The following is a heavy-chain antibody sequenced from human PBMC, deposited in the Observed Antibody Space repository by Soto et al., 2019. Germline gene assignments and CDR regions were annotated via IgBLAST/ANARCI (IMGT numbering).Heavy chain of an antibody. CDR1: GDSITSNSYF. J-gene: IGHJ4*02. V-gene: IGHV4-39*01. CDR3: ARHFSVDHFDY. CDR2: IYYSGST. Sequence: QLQLQESGPGLVKPSETLSLTCTVSGDSITSNSYFWALIRQPPGKGLEWIGSIYYSGSTYHNPTLKSRVTIAVDRSNNQFYLKLTSVTAADTAVYYCARHFSVDHFDYWGQGALVTVSS. D-gene: IGHD3-9*01.